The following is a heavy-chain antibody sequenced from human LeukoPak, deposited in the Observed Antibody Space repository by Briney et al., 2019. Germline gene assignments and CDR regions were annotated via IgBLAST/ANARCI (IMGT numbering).Heavy chain of an antibody. Sequence: GGSLRLSCAASGFTVSSNYMSWVRQAPGKGLEWVAVISYDGSSKYYADSVKGRFTISRDNAKSSLYLQMNSLRAEDTAVYYCARHPWGIKVADYWGQGTLVTVSS. CDR2: ISYDGSSK. J-gene: IGHJ4*02. CDR3: ARHPWGIKVADY. D-gene: IGHD3-16*01. V-gene: IGHV3-30*03. CDR1: GFTVSSNY.